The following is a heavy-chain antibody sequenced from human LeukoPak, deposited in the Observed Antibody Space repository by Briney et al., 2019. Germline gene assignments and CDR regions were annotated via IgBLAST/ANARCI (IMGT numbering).Heavy chain of an antibody. J-gene: IGHJ5*02. CDR3: ARSSVRGVTTNWFDP. V-gene: IGHV4-30-4*01. Sequence: SQTLSLTCTVSGGSISSGDYYWSWIRQPPGKGLEWIGYIYYSGSTYYNPSLKSRVTISVDTSKNQFSLKLSSVTAADTAVYYCARSSVRGVTTNWFDPWGQGTLVTVSS. CDR1: GGSISSGDYY. CDR2: IYYSGST. D-gene: IGHD3-10*02.